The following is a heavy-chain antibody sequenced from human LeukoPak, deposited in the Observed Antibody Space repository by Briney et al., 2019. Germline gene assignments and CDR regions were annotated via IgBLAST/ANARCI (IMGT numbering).Heavy chain of an antibody. D-gene: IGHD5-12*01. Sequence: SETLSLTCTVSGGSISSSSFYWDWIRQPPGKGLEWIGTIFYSGSTYYNPSLNSRIIISVDTSKNQFSLKLSSVTAADTAVYYCARHSRSGYSDYESAFDIWGQGTMVIVSS. CDR2: IFYSGST. V-gene: IGHV4-39*01. CDR3: ARHSRSGYSDYESAFDI. CDR1: GGSISSSSFY. J-gene: IGHJ3*02.